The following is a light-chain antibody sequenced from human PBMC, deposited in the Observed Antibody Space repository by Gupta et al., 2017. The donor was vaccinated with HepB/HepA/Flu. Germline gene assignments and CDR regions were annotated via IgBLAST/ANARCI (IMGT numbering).Light chain of an antibody. CDR1: SGPVSTSSY. V-gene: IGLV8-61*01. CDR3: VLYMGSGISV. J-gene: IGLJ2*01. CDR2: STN. Sequence: QTVVTPEPSFSVSPGGTVTLTCGLSSGPVSTSSYPSWYQQTPGPAPRTLIYSTNTRSSVVPDRFSGSILGNKAALTITGAQADDESDYYCVLYMGSGISVFGGGTKLTVL.